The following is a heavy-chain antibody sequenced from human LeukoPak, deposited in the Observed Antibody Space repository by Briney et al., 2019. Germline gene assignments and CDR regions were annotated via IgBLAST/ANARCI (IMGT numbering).Heavy chain of an antibody. CDR3: AKFSPTPLLNYYYYGMDV. V-gene: IGHV3-23*01. Sequence: GGSLRLSCAASGFTFSTFAMSWVRQAPGTGLEWVSCFSGSVASTYYADSVKGRFTISRDNSKNTLYLQMNSLRAEDTAVYYCAKFSPTPLLNYYYYGMDVWGQGTTVTVSS. CDR2: FSGSVAST. CDR1: GFTFSTFA. J-gene: IGHJ6*02.